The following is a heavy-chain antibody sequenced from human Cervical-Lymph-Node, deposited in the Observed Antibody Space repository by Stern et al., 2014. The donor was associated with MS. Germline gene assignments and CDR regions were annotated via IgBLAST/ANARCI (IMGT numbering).Heavy chain of an antibody. V-gene: IGHV1-69*01. D-gene: IGHD3-3*01. Sequence: QMQLVQSGAEVKKPGSSVKVSCKASGGTFSSYAISWVRQAPGQGLAWMGGIIPIFGTANYTQRFQGRVTITADESTSTAYMELSSLRSEDTAVYYCAISYYYTSQRQWGQGTLVTVSS. CDR2: IIPIFGTA. CDR3: AISYYYTSQRQ. CDR1: GGTFSSYA. J-gene: IGHJ4*02.